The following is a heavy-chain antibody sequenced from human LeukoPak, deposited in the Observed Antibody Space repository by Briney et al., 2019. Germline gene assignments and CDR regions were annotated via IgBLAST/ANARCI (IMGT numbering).Heavy chain of an antibody. J-gene: IGHJ1*01. Sequence: GGSLRLSCAASGFPLRSYTMNWVRQAPGKGLEWVSSINSRSTYIYYADSVKGRFTISRDNAKNSLYLQMNSLRAEDTAVYYCARDSGYYDSSGLYFQHWGQGTLVTVSS. CDR2: INSRSTYI. D-gene: IGHD3-22*01. CDR1: GFPLRSYT. V-gene: IGHV3-21*01. CDR3: ARDSGYYDSSGLYFQH.